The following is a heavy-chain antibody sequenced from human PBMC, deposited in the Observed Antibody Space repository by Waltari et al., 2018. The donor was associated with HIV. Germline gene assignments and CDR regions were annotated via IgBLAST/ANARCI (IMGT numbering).Heavy chain of an antibody. V-gene: IGHV1-18*04. CDR2: ISGYNYNT. CDR3: ARVESMLRVVHFDY. Sequence: QIQLVESGGEMTKTGASVKVSCKASGYSFRSYSSSWVRQAAGQGLEWMGWISGYNYNTKYAEKFQGRVTMTTDTSTSTAYMELRNLRSDDTAMYYCARVESMLRVVHFDYWGQGTLVTVSS. CDR1: GYSFRSYS. D-gene: IGHD3-16*01. J-gene: IGHJ4*02.